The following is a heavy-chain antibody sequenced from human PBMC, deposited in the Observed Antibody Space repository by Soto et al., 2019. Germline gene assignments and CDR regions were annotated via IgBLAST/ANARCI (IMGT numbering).Heavy chain of an antibody. Sequence: GGSLRLSCAASGFTFSSYAMSWVRQAPGKGLEWVSAISGSGGSTYYADSVKGRFTISRDNSKNTLYLQMNSLRAEDTAVYYCAKDGLRRVVTAKPYYFDYWGQGTLVTVSS. CDR3: AKDGLRRVVTAKPYYFDY. CDR1: GFTFSSYA. J-gene: IGHJ4*02. CDR2: ISGSGGST. V-gene: IGHV3-23*01. D-gene: IGHD2-21*02.